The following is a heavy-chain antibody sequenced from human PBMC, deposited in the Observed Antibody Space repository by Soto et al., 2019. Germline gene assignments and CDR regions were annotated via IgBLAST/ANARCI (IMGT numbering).Heavy chain of an antibody. CDR1: GFTFSSYA. J-gene: IGHJ6*03. Sequence: GGSLGLSCTASGFTFSSYAMSWVRQAPGKGLEWVSAISGSGGSTYYADSVKGRFTISRDNSKNTLYLQMNSLRAEDTAVYYCAKPGNWNYDTYYYYYYYMDVWGKGPTVTVSS. V-gene: IGHV3-23*01. CDR2: ISGSGGST. CDR3: AKPGNWNYDTYYYYYYYMDV. D-gene: IGHD1-7*01.